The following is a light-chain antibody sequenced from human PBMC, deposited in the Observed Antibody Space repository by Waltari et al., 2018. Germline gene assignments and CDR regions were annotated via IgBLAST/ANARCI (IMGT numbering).Light chain of an antibody. CDR3: QQSFSTPRT. Sequence: DIQMTQSPSSLSASVGDRTRIYCRASQIIRTYVNWYKQKPGKAPKILISAASTLRGEVPSRFSGSGSGTDFTLTISNLQPEDFATYYCQQSFSTPRTFGGGTRVEIK. V-gene: IGKV1-39*01. CDR1: QIIRTY. J-gene: IGKJ4*01. CDR2: AAS.